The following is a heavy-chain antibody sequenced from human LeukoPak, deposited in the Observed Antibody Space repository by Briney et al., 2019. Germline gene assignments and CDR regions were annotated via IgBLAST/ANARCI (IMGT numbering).Heavy chain of an antibody. D-gene: IGHD5-18*01. J-gene: IGHJ4*02. CDR2: ISDNDDST. CDR1: GFSFSRYA. Sequence: GGSLRLSCAASGFSFSRYAMSWVRQAPGKGLEWVSTISDNDDSTHYGDSVKGRFTISRDNSKNTLYQQMNSLRAEDTAIYYCAKDNGYHYLHYWGQGTLVTVSS. V-gene: IGHV3-23*01. CDR3: AKDNGYHYLHY.